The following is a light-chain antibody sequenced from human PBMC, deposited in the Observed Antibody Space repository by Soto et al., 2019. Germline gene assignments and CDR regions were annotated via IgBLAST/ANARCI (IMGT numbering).Light chain of an antibody. J-gene: IGKJ4*01. Sequence: DMQMTQSPSTLSASVGDRVTITCRASQSISTWLAWYQQKPGKAPDLLIYDASSLQTGVPSRFSGSGAGTEFTLTITSLQPDDFATYYCQQYDTYSLSFGGGTEVEIK. CDR2: DAS. V-gene: IGKV1-5*01. CDR1: QSISTW. CDR3: QQYDTYSLS.